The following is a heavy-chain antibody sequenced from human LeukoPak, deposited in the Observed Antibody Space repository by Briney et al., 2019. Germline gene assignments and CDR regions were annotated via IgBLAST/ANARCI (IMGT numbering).Heavy chain of an antibody. Sequence: GGSLRLSCAASGFTFSSYWMSWVRQAPGKGLEWVANIKQDGSEKYYVDSVKGRFTISRDNAKNSLYLQMNSLRAEDTAVYYCARDQGSGTNYYYYYMDVWGKGTTVTVSS. J-gene: IGHJ6*03. CDR3: ARDQGSGTNYYYYYMDV. CDR2: IKQDGSEK. CDR1: GFTFSSYW. V-gene: IGHV3-7*01. D-gene: IGHD3-10*01.